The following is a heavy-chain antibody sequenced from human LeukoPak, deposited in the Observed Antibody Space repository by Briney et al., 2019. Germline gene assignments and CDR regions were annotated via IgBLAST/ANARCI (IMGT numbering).Heavy chain of an antibody. D-gene: IGHD3-22*01. J-gene: IGHJ6*02. CDR1: GFTFTSSA. Sequence: ASVKVSCKASGFTFTSSAMQWVRQARGQRLEWIGWIVVGSGNTNYAQKFQERVTITRDMSTSTAYMELSSLRSEDTAVYYCAAAGGYYYDSSGPRYYYYGMDVWGQGTTVTVSS. CDR3: AAAGGYYYDSSGPRYYYYGMDV. CDR2: IVVGSGNT. V-gene: IGHV1-58*02.